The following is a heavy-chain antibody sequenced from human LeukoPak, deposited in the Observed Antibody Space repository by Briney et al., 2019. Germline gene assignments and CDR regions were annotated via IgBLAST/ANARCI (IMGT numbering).Heavy chain of an antibody. CDR2: IYYSGST. CDR1: GGSISSYY. CDR3: ARMWYYGSGSYIHGFDI. V-gene: IGHV4-59*08. J-gene: IGHJ3*02. Sequence: PSETLSLTCTVSGGSISSYYWSWIRQPPGKGLEWIGYIYYSGSTNYNPSLKSRVTISVDTSKNQFSLKLSSVTAADTAVYYCARMWYYGSGSYIHGFDIWGQGKMV. D-gene: IGHD3-10*01.